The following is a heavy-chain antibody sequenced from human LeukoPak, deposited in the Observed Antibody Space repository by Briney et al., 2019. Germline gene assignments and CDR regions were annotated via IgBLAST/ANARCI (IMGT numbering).Heavy chain of an antibody. J-gene: IGHJ4*02. V-gene: IGHV3-21*01. CDR1: GFTFSNAW. D-gene: IGHD3-3*01. Sequence: GGSLRLSCAASGFTFSNAWMSWVRQAPGKGLEWVSSISSSSSYIYYADSVKGRFTISRDNAKNSLYLQMNSLRAEDTAVYYCARESGYDFWSGYPEPNYYFDYWGQGTLVTVSS. CDR2: ISSSSSYI. CDR3: ARESGYDFWSGYPEPNYYFDY.